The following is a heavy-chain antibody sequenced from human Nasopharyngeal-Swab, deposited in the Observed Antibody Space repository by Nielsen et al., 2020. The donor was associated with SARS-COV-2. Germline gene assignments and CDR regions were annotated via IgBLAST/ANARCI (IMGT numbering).Heavy chain of an antibody. CDR1: GYSFTSYW. CDR3: ARRDGSYYDVDY. D-gene: IGHD1-26*01. Sequence: GGSLRLSCQGSGYSFTSYWIGWVRQMPGQGLEWMGIIYPGDSDTRYSPSFQGQVTISADKSNSTAYLQWSSLKASDTAMYYCARRDGSYYDVDYWGQGTLVTVSS. V-gene: IGHV5-51*01. J-gene: IGHJ4*02. CDR2: IYPGDSDT.